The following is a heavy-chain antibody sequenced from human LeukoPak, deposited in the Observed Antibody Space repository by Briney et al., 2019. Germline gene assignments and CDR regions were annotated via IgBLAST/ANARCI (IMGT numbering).Heavy chain of an antibody. CDR3: ARGDSSYIAAFYYFDY. J-gene: IGHJ4*02. CDR1: GGSISSSSYY. D-gene: IGHD6-13*01. V-gene: IGHV4-39*01. CDR2: IYYSGST. Sequence: SETLSLTCTVSGGSISSSSYYWGWLRQPLGKGLEWIGSIYYSGSTYYNPSLKSRVTISVDTSKNQFSLKLSSVTAADTAVYYCARGDSSYIAAFYYFDYWGQGTLVTVSS.